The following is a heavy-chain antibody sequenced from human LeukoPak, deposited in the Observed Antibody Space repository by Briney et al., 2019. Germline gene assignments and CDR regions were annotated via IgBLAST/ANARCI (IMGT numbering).Heavy chain of an antibody. CDR1: GYTFTGYY. V-gene: IGHV1-2*02. D-gene: IGHD3-10*01. Sequence: ASVKVSCKASGYTFTGYYMHWVRQAPGQGLEWMGWINPNSGGTKYAQKFRGRVTMTRDTSITTVYTELSSLRSDGTAVYYCARDYYGSGSYYQLGYWGQGTLVTVSS. J-gene: IGHJ4*02. CDR3: ARDYYGSGSYYQLGY. CDR2: INPNSGGT.